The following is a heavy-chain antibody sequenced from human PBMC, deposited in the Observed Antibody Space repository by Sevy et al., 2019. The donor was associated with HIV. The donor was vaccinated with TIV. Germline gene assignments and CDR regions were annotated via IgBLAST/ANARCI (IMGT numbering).Heavy chain of an antibody. V-gene: IGHV1-18*01. D-gene: IGHD6-13*01. Sequence: ASVKVSCKASGYTFTSYGISWVRQAPGQGLEWMGWISAYNGNTNYAQKLQGRVTMTTDTSTSTAYMELRSLRSDDTAVYYCARDQTAAAGTNWFDPWGQGTLVTVSS. CDR2: ISAYNGNT. CDR1: GYTFTSYG. CDR3: ARDQTAAAGTNWFDP. J-gene: IGHJ5*02.